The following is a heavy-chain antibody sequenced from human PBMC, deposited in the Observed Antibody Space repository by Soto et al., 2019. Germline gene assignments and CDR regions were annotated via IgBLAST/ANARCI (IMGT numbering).Heavy chain of an antibody. CDR3: ASWRSYSGSYCFDY. CDR1: GGTFNTYT. J-gene: IGHJ4*02. D-gene: IGHD1-26*01. CDR2: VVPMYDSV. Sequence: ASVKVSCKASGGTFNTYTINWLRQAPGRGLEWVGQVVPMYDSVNYAETFQGRVTITVDKSTNTAYMELTSLRSQDTALYFCASWRSYSGSYCFDYWGQGTLVTVYS. V-gene: IGHV1-69*06.